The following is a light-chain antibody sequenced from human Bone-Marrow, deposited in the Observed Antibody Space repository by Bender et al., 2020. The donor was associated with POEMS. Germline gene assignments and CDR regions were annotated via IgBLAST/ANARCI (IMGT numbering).Light chain of an antibody. J-gene: IGLJ3*02. V-gene: IGLV1-44*01. Sequence: SGTSSNFGNNAANWYQHVPGTAPKLLIYSNNQRPSGVPDRFSASTSGTSASVAISGLHSDDEADYYCSSWDDSLNGWVFGGGTKLTVL. CDR1: SSNFGNNA. CDR2: SNN. CDR3: SSWDDSLNGWV.